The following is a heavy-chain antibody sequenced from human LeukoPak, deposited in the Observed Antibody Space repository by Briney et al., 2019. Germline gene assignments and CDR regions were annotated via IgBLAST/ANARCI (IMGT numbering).Heavy chain of an antibody. D-gene: IGHD6-19*01. Sequence: RGSLRLSCATSGFTFSPYSINWVRQAPGKVLEWISYINAHRTTYYADSVEGRFTISRDNAKNSAYLQLNSLRVEDTAMYYCARSVEGSFDYWGQGTLVTVSS. V-gene: IGHV3-48*01. CDR3: ARSVEGSFDY. CDR1: GFTFSPYS. J-gene: IGHJ4*02. CDR2: INAHRTT.